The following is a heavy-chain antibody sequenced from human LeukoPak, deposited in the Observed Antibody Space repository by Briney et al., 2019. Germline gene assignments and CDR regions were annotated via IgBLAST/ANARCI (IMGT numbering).Heavy chain of an antibody. D-gene: IGHD3-22*01. V-gene: IGHV3-23*01. CDR2: ISVRGGGT. Sequence: GGSLRLSWAVSGITLSKYGMSWVRQAPGKGLEWVAGISVRGGGTIYADSVKGRYAISRDNPKNTSYLQMNSLRAEDTAVYFCAKRGVVIRVILVGFHKEAYYFDSWGQGALVTVSS. CDR3: AKRGVVIRVILVGFHKEAYYFDS. CDR1: GITLSKYG. J-gene: IGHJ4*02.